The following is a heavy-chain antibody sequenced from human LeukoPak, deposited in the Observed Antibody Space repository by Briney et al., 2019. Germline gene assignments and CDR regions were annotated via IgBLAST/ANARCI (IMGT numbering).Heavy chain of an antibody. V-gene: IGHV4-61*08. D-gene: IGHD5-24*01. CDR2: IYYSGST. Sequence: SQTLSLTCTVSGGSISSGGYYWSWIRQPPGKGLEWIGYIYYSGSTNYNPSLKSRVTISVDTSKNQFSLKLSSVTAADTAVYYCARGPGAGYKLFDIWGQGTMVTVSS. CDR3: ARGPGAGYKLFDI. J-gene: IGHJ3*02. CDR1: GGSISSGGYY.